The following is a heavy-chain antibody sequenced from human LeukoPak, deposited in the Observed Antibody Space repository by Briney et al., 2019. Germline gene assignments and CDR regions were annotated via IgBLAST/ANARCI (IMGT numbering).Heavy chain of an antibody. CDR2: ISAYNGNT. Sequence: ASVKVSCKASGYTFTSYGISWVRQAPGQGLEWMGWISAYNGNTNYAQKLQGRVTMTTDTSTSTAYMELRSLRSDDTAVYYCARAPYCGGDCYGYFQHWGQGTLVTVSS. D-gene: IGHD2-21*02. V-gene: IGHV1-18*01. CDR1: GYTFTSYG. J-gene: IGHJ1*01. CDR3: ARAPYCGGDCYGYFQH.